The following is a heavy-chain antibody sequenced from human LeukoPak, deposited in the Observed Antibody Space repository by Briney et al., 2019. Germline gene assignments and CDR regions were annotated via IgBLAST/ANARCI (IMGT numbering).Heavy chain of an antibody. CDR3: ARVSSRRFDP. Sequence: PSETLSLTCTVSDGSISSGSYYWTWVRQPAGKGLEWIGRISTSENTNYNPSLKSRVTIAVDMSKNQFSLKLSSVTAADTAVYYCARVSSRRFDPWGQGTPVTVSS. J-gene: IGHJ5*02. D-gene: IGHD2-2*01. V-gene: IGHV4-61*02. CDR1: DGSISSGSYY. CDR2: ISTSENT.